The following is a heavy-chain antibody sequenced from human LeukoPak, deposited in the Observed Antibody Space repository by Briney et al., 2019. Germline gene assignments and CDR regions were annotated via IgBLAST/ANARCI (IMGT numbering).Heavy chain of an antibody. CDR1: GFTFSSYW. J-gene: IGHJ5*02. CDR3: AREIATMALSRFDP. CDR2: IKQDGSEK. D-gene: IGHD4/OR15-4a*01. V-gene: IGHV3-7*01. Sequence: GGSLRLSCAASGFTFSSYWMSWVRQAPGKGLEWVANIKQDGSEKYYVDSVKGRFTISRDNAKNSLYLQMNSLRAEDTAVYYCAREIATMALSRFDPWGQGTLVTVSS.